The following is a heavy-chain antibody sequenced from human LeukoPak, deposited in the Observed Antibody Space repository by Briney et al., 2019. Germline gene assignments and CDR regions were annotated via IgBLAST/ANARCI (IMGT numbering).Heavy chain of an antibody. J-gene: IGHJ3*02. V-gene: IGHV3-48*02. CDR2: LSSGSRII. Sequence: GGSLRLSCTASGFNFNTYAMNWVRQAPGKGLEWISHLSSGSRIIYYADSVEGRFTGSRDSAKNSLYLQMDRLRDEDTAVYYCARLITSYYESSGDSEMWAQGTMVSVSS. CDR1: GFNFNTYA. CDR3: ARLITSYYESSGDSEM. D-gene: IGHD3-22*01.